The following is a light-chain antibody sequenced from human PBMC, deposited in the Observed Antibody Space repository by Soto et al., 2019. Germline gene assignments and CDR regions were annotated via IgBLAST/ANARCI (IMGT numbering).Light chain of an antibody. CDR3: CSYAGTYTLWV. CDR2: DVT. V-gene: IGLV2-11*01. J-gene: IGLJ3*02. Sequence: QSALTQRRSVSGSPGQSVTISCTGTSSDVGGYNFVSWYQQYPGKAPKLIVYDVTKRPSGVPDRFSGSKSGNTASLTISGLQAEDEADYYCCSYAGTYTLWVFGGGTKLTVL. CDR1: SSDVGGYNF.